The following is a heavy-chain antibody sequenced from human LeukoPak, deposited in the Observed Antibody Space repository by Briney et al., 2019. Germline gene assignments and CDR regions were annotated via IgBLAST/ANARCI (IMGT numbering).Heavy chain of an antibody. J-gene: IGHJ4*02. V-gene: IGHV3-30*18. D-gene: IGHD4-17*01. Sequence: PGGSLRLSCAAPGFTFSTYGMHWVRKAPGKGLNWVASISYDGSNKYYADSVKGRLTISRDNSKNTLYLQMNSLRAEDTAVYYCAKDRDGDYYFDYWGQGTLVTVSS. CDR2: ISYDGSNK. CDR1: GFTFSTYG. CDR3: AKDRDGDYYFDY.